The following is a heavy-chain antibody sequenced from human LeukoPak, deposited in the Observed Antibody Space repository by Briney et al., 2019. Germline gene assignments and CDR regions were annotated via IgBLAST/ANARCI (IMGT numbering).Heavy chain of an antibody. V-gene: IGHV1-69*06. CDR2: IIPIFGTA. CDR3: AREDYYGSGSYYGYYYGMDV. D-gene: IGHD3-10*01. J-gene: IGHJ6*04. CDR1: GGTFSSYA. Sequence: SVKVSCEASGGTFSSYAISWVRQAPGQGLEWIGGIIPIFGTANYAQKFQGRVTITAGKSTSTAYMELSSLRSEDTAVYYCAREDYYGSGSYYGYYYGMDVWGKGTTVTVSS.